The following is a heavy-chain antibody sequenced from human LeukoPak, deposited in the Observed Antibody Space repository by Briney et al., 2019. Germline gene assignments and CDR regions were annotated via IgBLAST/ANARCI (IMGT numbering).Heavy chain of an antibody. Sequence: SETLSLTCTVSGGSISGYYWSWIRQPPGKGLEWIGYIYYTGSTNYNPSLKSRVTISVDTSKNQFSLKLNSVTAADTAVYYCTRGFYYFDHWGQGTLVTVSS. V-gene: IGHV4-59*01. J-gene: IGHJ4*02. CDR2: IYYTGST. CDR3: TRGFYYFDH. D-gene: IGHD2/OR15-2a*01. CDR1: GGSISGYY.